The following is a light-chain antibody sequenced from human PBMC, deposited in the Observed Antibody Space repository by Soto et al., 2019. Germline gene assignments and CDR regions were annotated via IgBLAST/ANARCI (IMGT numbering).Light chain of an antibody. Sequence: DIQMTQSPSTLSGSVGDRVTITCRASQTISSWLAWYQPKPGKAPKLLIYKASTLKSGVPSRFSGSGSATEFTVNISSLEPDEFATYYYQHYNSYSEAFGQGTNV. CDR3: QHYNSYSEA. CDR2: KAS. J-gene: IGKJ1*01. V-gene: IGKV1-5*03. CDR1: QTISSW.